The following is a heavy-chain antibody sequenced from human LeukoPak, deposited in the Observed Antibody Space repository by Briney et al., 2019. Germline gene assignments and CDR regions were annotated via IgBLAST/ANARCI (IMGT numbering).Heavy chain of an antibody. CDR3: ATKQLVGPLKY. D-gene: IGHD6-6*01. V-gene: IGHV4-38-2*02. CDR1: GYSISTGYY. J-gene: IGHJ4*02. Sequence: SETLSLTCTVSGYSISTGYYWDWIRQPPGKGLEWIGTFYHGGSTYYNPSLKSRVTISVDTSKNQFSLNLTSVTAADTAVYYCATKQLVGPLKYWGQGTLVTVSS. CDR2: FYHGGST.